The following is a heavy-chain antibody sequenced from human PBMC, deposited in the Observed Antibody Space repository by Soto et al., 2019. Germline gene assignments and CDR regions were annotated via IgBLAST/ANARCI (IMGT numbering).Heavy chain of an antibody. J-gene: IGHJ4*02. CDR3: ARDRDNSNWPNFAY. V-gene: IGHV1-69*02. CDR2: VIPIFDVT. CDR1: GGTFSIYT. Sequence: QVQLVQSGSEVKKPGSSVKVSCKASGGTFSIYTISWVRQAPGQGLEWMGRVIPIFDVTSYAQRFQGRVTITADKYTTTAYMELSSLRSEDTAVYYCARDRDNSNWPNFAYWGQGTLVTVSS. D-gene: IGHD6-13*01.